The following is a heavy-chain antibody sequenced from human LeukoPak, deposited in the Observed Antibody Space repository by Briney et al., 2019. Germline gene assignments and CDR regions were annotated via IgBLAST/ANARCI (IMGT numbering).Heavy chain of an antibody. CDR2: INPNSGGT. D-gene: IGHD6-13*01. J-gene: IGHJ4*02. CDR3: ASFSDSSSWVGFDY. V-gene: IGHV1-2*02. Sequence: GASVKVSSKASAYTFTGYYMHWVRQAAGQGLEWMGWINPNSGGTNYAQKFQGRVTMTRDTSISTAYMELSRLRSDDTAVYYCASFSDSSSWVGFDYWRQGTLVTVSS. CDR1: AYTFTGYY.